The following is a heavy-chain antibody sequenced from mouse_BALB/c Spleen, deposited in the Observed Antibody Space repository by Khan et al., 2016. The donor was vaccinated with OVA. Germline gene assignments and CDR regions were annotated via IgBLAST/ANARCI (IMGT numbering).Heavy chain of an antibody. CDR2: IWSDGST. CDR3: ARHAFSYYGTAMDY. V-gene: IGHV2-6-1*01. J-gene: IGHJ4*01. CDR1: GFSLTSYG. D-gene: IGHD1-1*01. Sequence: VQLKESGPGLVAPSQSLSITCTISGFSLTSYGVHWVRQPPGKGLEWLVMIWSDGSTTYNSALKSRLSISKYNSKSQVVLKMNSLQTDDTAMYYSARHAFSYYGTAMDYWGQGTSVTVSS.